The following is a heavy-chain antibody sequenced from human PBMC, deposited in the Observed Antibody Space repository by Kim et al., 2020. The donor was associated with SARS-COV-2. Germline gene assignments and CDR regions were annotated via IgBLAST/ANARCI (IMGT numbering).Heavy chain of an antibody. Sequence: KFQGRVTITRDTSASTAYMELSSLRSEDTAVYYCASDSSRRNYYSYGMDVWGQGTTVTVSS. CDR3: ASDSSRRNYYSYGMDV. V-gene: IGHV1-3*01. J-gene: IGHJ6*02. D-gene: IGHD6-19*01.